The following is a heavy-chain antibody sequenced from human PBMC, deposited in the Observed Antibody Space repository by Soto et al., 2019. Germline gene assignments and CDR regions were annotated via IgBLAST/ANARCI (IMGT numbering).Heavy chain of an antibody. Sequence: EVQLVETGGGLIQPGGSLRLSCAASGLTVSSNYMNWVRQAPGKGLEWVSVLYSGGSTHYAGSVKGRFIISRYNSKNTLYLQMNSLRAEDTAVHYCARDRPGDDGEAFDIVGHGTMVTVSS. V-gene: IGHV3-53*02. D-gene: IGHD3-10*01. CDR2: LYSGGST. J-gene: IGHJ3*02. CDR3: ARDRPGDDGEAFDI. CDR1: GLTVSSNY.